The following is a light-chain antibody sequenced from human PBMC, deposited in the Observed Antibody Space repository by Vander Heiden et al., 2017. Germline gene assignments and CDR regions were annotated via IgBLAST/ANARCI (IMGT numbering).Light chain of an antibody. CDR3: QQYYTPPWT. J-gene: IGKJ1*01. V-gene: IGKV4-1*01. CDR2: WAS. CDR1: RSVLYSSNNKNY. Sequence: DIVMTQSPDSLAASLGERTTINCKSSRSVLYSSNNKNYLAWYQQKPGQPPKLLIYWASTRESGVPDRFSGSGSGTDFTLTISSLQAADVAVYYCQQYYTPPWTFGQGTKVEIK.